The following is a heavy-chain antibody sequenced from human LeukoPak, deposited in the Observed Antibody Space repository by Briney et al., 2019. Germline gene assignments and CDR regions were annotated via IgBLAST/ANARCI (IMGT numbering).Heavy chain of an antibody. V-gene: IGHV3-20*04. J-gene: IGHJ6*03. Sequence: GGSLRLSCAASGFTFSSYWMSWVRQAPGKGLEWVSGINWNGGSTGYADSVKGRFTISRDNAKNSLYLQMNSLRAEDTALYYCAREDCSGGSCEYYYYYMDVWGKGTTVTVSS. CDR2: INWNGGST. CDR3: AREDCSGGSCEYYYYYMDV. D-gene: IGHD2-15*01. CDR1: GFTFSSYW.